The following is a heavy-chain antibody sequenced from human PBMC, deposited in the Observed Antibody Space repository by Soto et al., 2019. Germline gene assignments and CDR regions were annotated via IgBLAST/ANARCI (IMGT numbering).Heavy chain of an antibody. CDR2: ISSSGSTI. CDR1: GFTFSSYE. Sequence: GGSLRLSCAASGFTFSSYEMNWVRQAPGKGLEWVSYISSSGSTIYYADSVKGRITISRYNAKNSLYLQMNSLRAEDTAVYYCARFITISGVVIDYFDYWGQGTLVTVSS. CDR3: ARFITISGVVIDYFDY. V-gene: IGHV3-48*03. D-gene: IGHD3-3*01. J-gene: IGHJ4*02.